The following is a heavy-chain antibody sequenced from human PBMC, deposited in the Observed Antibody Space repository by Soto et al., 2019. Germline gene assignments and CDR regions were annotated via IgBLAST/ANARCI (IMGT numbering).Heavy chain of an antibody. V-gene: IGHV1-18*01. CDR3: ARDTPASSSHYSYYGMDV. J-gene: IGHJ6*02. Sequence: QVQLVQSGAEVKKPGASVKVSCKASGYTFTSYGISWVRQAPGQGLEWMGWISAYNGNTNYAQKLQGRVTMTTDPSTSTAYMELRSLRSDDTAVYYCARDTPASSSHYSYYGMDVWGQGTTVTVSS. D-gene: IGHD6-6*01. CDR1: GYTFTSYG. CDR2: ISAYNGNT.